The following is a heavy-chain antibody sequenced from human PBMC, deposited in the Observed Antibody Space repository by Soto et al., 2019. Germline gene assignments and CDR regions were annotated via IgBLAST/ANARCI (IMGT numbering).Heavy chain of an antibody. Sequence: GLSCAASGFTFSIFAIHWVRQAPGKGLEWVAVTSYDGSEKYYADSVKGRFTISRDNSKNTLFLQMNSLRVEDTAFYFCARDFLRAPRGALDVWGQGTTVTVSS. D-gene: IGHD3-10*01. V-gene: IGHV3-30-3*01. CDR2: TSYDGSEK. CDR3: ARDFLRAPRGALDV. CDR1: GFTFSIFA. J-gene: IGHJ6*02.